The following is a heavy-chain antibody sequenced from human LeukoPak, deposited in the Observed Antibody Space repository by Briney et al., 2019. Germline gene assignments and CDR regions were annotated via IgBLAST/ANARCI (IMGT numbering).Heavy chain of an antibody. CDR2: ISGISGSTT. Sequence: GGSLRLSCAASGITVSSNYMSWVRQAPGKGLEWVSAISGISGSTTIYADSVRGRFAVSRDNSRNTLFLQMNSLRAEDTAVYYCAKNFASGRGVPYAMDVWGQGTTVTVAS. J-gene: IGHJ6*02. CDR3: AKNFASGRGVPYAMDV. CDR1: GITVSSNY. V-gene: IGHV3-23*01. D-gene: IGHD3-10*01.